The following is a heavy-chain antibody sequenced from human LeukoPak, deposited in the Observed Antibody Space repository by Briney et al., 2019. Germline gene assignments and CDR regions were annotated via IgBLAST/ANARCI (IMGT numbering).Heavy chain of an antibody. CDR2: IYTSGST. D-gene: IGHD6-19*01. J-gene: IGHJ6*03. CDR1: GGSISSYY. V-gene: IGHV4-4*07. CDR3: ARGLSSGWPYYYYYMDV. Sequence: SETLSLTCTVSGGSISSYYWSWIRQPAGKGLEWIGRIYTSGSTNYNPSLKSRVTMSVDTSKNQFSLKLSSVTAADTAVYYCARGLSSGWPYYYYYMDVWGKGTTVTVSS.